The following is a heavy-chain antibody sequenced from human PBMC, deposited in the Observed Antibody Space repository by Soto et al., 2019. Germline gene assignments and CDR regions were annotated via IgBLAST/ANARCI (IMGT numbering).Heavy chain of an antibody. CDR3: ARSSLYISNAGGFSC. D-gene: IGHD1-20*01. CDR2: ISYTGSP. V-gene: IGHV4-31*03. J-gene: IGHJ4*02. Sequence: SETLSLTCTVSGDSISSDGYYWNWIRQHPGKDLEWIGYISYTGSPYYNPSLKSRVTMSLDASKNHFSLELTSVTAADTAVYYCARSSLYISNAGGFSCWGLGSLFTAS. CDR1: GDSISSDGYY.